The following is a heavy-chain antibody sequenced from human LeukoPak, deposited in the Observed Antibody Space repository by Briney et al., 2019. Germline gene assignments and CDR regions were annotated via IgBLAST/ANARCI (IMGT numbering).Heavy chain of an antibody. V-gene: IGHV1-46*01. D-gene: IGHD1-26*01. CDR1: GYTFTSYY. Sequence: ASVKVSCKASGYTFTSYYMRWVRQAPGQGLEWMGIINPSGGSTSYAQKFQGRVTMTRDMSTSTVYMELSSLRSEDTAVYYCAREEIVGATRRAGGDLDYWGQGTLVTVSS. J-gene: IGHJ4*02. CDR2: INPSGGST. CDR3: AREEIVGATRRAGGDLDY.